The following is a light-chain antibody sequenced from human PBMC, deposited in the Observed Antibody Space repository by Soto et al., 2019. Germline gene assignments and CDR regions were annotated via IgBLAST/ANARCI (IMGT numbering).Light chain of an antibody. CDR3: QQSYSTPRT. CDR1: QSISSSS. Sequence: EIVLTQSPGTLSLSPGERATLSCRASQSISSSSLAWYQQKRGQAPRLLIYGASRRATGIPDTFSGSGSGTDFTLTISSLQPEDFATYYCQQSYSTPRTFGPGTKVDIK. J-gene: IGKJ3*01. CDR2: GAS. V-gene: IGKV3-20*01.